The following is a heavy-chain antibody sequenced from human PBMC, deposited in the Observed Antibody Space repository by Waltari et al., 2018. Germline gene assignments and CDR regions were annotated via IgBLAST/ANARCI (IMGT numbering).Heavy chain of an antibody. J-gene: IGHJ4*02. V-gene: IGHV4-39*01. Sequence: QMQLQESGPGLVKPSETLSLTCSVFGGSISTSAFHWGWIRQPPGAGPEWLGSIYYSGSTYYSPSLKSRVTISIDPSKNQFSLKMESLTAADTAVYYCARHNNGWHYDILTAYYNLWGQGTRVLVSS. D-gene: IGHD3-9*01. CDR2: IYYSGST. CDR1: GGSISTSAFH. CDR3: ARHNNGWHYDILTAYYNL.